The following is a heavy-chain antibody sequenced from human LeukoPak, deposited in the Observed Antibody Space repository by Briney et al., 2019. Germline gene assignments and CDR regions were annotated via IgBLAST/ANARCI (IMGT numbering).Heavy chain of an antibody. CDR3: AKDPTGYYYDSSGYLLPDY. V-gene: IGHV3-48*01. CDR1: GFTFSSYS. CDR2: ISSSSSTI. D-gene: IGHD3-22*01. J-gene: IGHJ4*02. Sequence: GGSLRLSCAASGFTFSSYSMNWVRQAPGKGLEWVSYISSSSSTIYYADSVKGRFTISRDNSKNMLYLQMNSLRAEDTAVYHCAKDPTGYYYDSSGYLLPDYWGQGTLVTVSS.